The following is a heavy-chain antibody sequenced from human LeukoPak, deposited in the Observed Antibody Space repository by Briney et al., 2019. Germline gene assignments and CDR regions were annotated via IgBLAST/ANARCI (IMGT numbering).Heavy chain of an antibody. J-gene: IGHJ4*02. Sequence: TSETLSLTCTVSGGSIGRNSYYWGWIRQPPGKGLEWIGSIYHSGSTYYNPSLKSRVTISVDTSKNQFSLKLSSVTAADTAVYYCAKYYDILTGYYTGNYFDYWGQGTLVTVSS. CDR3: AKYYDILTGYYTGNYFDY. CDR2: IYHSGST. D-gene: IGHD3-9*01. V-gene: IGHV4-39*07. CDR1: GGSIGRNSYY.